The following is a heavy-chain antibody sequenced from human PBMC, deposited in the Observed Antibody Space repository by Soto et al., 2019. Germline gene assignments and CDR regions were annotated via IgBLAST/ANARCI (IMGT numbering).Heavy chain of an antibody. D-gene: IGHD1-26*01. V-gene: IGHV4-34*01. Sequence: PSETLSLTCAVYGGSFSGYYWSWIRQPPGKGLEWIGEINHSGSTNYNPSLKSRVTISVDTSKNQFSLKLSSVTAADTAVYYCARVRRGVFDYWGQGTLVTVSS. CDR3: ARVRRGVFDY. CDR1: GGSFSGYY. CDR2: INHSGST. J-gene: IGHJ4*02.